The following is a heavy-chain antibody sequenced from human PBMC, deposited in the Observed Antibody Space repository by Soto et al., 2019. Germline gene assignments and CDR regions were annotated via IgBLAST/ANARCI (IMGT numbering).Heavy chain of an antibody. J-gene: IGHJ6*02. Sequence: PGASLKISCKGSGYSFTSYWISWVRQMPGKGLEWMGRIDPSDSYTNYSPSFQGHVTISADKSISTAYLQWSSLKASDTAMYYCVSDFWSGYNYYYYGMDVWGQGTTVTVSS. CDR3: VSDFWSGYNYYYYGMDV. CDR1: GYSFTSYW. CDR2: IDPSDSYT. V-gene: IGHV5-10-1*01. D-gene: IGHD3-3*01.